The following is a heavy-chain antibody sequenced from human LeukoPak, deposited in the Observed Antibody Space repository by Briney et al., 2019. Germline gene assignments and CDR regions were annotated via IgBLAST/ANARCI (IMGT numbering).Heavy chain of an antibody. CDR2: INSDGTTI. CDR1: GFTFSGYA. V-gene: IGHV3-74*01. D-gene: IGHD2/OR15-2a*01. Sequence: SGGSLRLSCSASGFTFSGYAMHWVRQAPGKGLVWVSRINSDGTTIDYADSVKGRFTISRDNAKNTLYLQVNSLRDEDRAVYYCARAGYYRFDYWGQGTLVTVSS. J-gene: IGHJ4*02. CDR3: ARAGYYRFDY.